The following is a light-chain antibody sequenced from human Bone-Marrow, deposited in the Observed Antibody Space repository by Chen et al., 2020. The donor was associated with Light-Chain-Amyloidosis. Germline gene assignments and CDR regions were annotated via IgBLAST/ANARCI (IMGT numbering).Light chain of an antibody. CDR1: SGSIATNY. V-gene: IGLV6-57*01. Sequence: NFMLTQPHSVSESPGKTGIISCTRSSGSIATNYVQWYQQRPGRSPTTVIYEDHQRPSRVPDPFSGSLDRSSNSASLTISGLKTEDEADYYCQSYQGSSQGVFGGGTKLTVL. CDR3: QSYQGSSQGV. CDR2: EDH. J-gene: IGLJ3*02.